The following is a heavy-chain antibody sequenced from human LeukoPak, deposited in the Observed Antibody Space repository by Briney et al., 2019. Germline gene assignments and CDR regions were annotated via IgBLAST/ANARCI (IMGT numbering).Heavy chain of an antibody. D-gene: IGHD1-1*01. CDR2: IIPIFGTA. CDR3: ARGTTGTPLGY. V-gene: IGHV1-69*05. J-gene: IGHJ4*02. Sequence: SVKVSCKASGGTFSSYAISWVRQAPGQRLEWMGRIIPIFGTANYAQKFQGRVTITTDESTSTAYMELRSLRSDDTAVYYCARGTTGTPLGYWGQGTLVTVSS. CDR1: GGTFSSYA.